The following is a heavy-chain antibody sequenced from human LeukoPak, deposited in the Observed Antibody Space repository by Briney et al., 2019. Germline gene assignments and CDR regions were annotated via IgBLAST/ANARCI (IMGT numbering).Heavy chain of an antibody. V-gene: IGHV4-34*01. CDR3: ARHSYCSGGSCNDY. CDR1: GGSFSGYY. J-gene: IGHJ4*02. D-gene: IGHD2-15*01. Sequence: SETLSLTCAVYGGSFSGYYWSWIRQPPGKGLEWIGEINHSGSTNYNPSLKSRVTISVDTSKNQFSLKLSSVTAADTAVYYCARHSYCSGGSCNDYWGQGTLVTVSS. CDR2: INHSGST.